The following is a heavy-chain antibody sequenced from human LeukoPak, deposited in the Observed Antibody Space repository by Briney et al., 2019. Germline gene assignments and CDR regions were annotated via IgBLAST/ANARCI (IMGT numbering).Heavy chain of an antibody. Sequence: GGSLRLSCAASGFTFSSYAMSWVRQAPGKGLEWVSAISGSGGSTYYADSVKGRFTISRDNSKNTLYLQMNSLRAEDTAVYYCAKDPSTVTGYYYGSGSYYINPFFDYWGQGTLVTVSS. CDR3: AKDPSTVTGYYYGSGSYYINPFFDY. V-gene: IGHV3-23*01. CDR2: ISGSGGST. D-gene: IGHD3-10*01. J-gene: IGHJ4*02. CDR1: GFTFSSYA.